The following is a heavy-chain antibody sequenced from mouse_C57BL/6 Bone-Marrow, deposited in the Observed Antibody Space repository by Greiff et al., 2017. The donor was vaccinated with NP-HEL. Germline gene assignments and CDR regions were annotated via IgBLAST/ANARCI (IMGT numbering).Heavy chain of an antibody. Sequence: VQLQQSGPELVKPGASVKLSCKASGYTFTSYDINWVKQRPGQGLEWIGWIYPRDGSTKYNEKFKGKATLTVDTSSSTAYMELHSLTSEDSAVYFCAKGYDLAWFAFWGQGTLVTVSA. CDR2: IYPRDGST. V-gene: IGHV1-85*01. D-gene: IGHD2-2*01. CDR1: GYTFTSYD. CDR3: AKGYDLAWFAF. J-gene: IGHJ3*01.